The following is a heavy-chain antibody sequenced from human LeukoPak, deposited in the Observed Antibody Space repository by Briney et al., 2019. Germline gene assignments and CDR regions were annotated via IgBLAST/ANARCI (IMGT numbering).Heavy chain of an antibody. CDR1: GYTFTNYY. Sequence: GASVKVSCNASGYTFTNYYIHWVRQAPGHGLEWLGISNPSGDSTNYAQKFQGRVTMTRDTSTSTVYMDLSSLRSEDTAVYYCARYRGDIEGTSYYYYYMDVWGKGTTVTVSS. D-gene: IGHD1-7*01. CDR3: ARYRGDIEGTSYYYYYMDV. J-gene: IGHJ6*03. V-gene: IGHV1-46*01. CDR2: SNPSGDST.